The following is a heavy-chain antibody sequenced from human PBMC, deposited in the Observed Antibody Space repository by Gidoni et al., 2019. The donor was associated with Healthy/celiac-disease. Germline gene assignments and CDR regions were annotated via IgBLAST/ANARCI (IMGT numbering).Heavy chain of an antibody. CDR3: ARGGYCSSTSCYNGPPYYYYYYYMDV. Sequence: QVQLQQRVAGLLKPSEPLSLTCAVYGGSFNGYYWSWVRQPPGKGRAWIGEINHSGSTNYNPSLKSRVTISVDTAKNQFSLKLSSVTAADTAVYYCARGGYCSSTSCYNGPPYYYYYYYMDVWGKGTTVTVSS. V-gene: IGHV4-34*01. CDR2: INHSGST. J-gene: IGHJ6*03. D-gene: IGHD2-2*02. CDR1: GGSFNGYY.